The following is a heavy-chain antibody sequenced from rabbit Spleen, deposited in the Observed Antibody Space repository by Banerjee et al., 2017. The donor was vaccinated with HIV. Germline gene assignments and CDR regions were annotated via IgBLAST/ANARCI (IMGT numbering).Heavy chain of an antibody. V-gene: IGHV1S45*01. CDR2: IYVGSGGGT. CDR3: ARDSASSFSSYGMDL. J-gene: IGHJ6*01. Sequence: QEQLEESGGDLVKPGESLTLTCTASGFSFSSGYDIVWVRQAPGKGLEWIGYIYVGSGGGTKYASWAKGRFTISRTSSTTVTLQMTSLTVADTAIYFCARDSASSFSSYGMDLWGPGTLVTVS. CDR1: GFSFSSGYD. D-gene: IGHD8-1*01.